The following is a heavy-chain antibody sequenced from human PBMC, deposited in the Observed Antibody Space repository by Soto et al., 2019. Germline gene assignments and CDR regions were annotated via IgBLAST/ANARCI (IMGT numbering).Heavy chain of an antibody. D-gene: IGHD1-1*01. CDR2: IYYSGST. Sequence: QVQLQESGPGLVKPSQTLSLTCTVSGGSISSGDYYWSWTRQPPGKGLEWIGYIYYSGSTYYNPSRTSRXXIXVXXSSNQFSLKMCFVTAADTAVYYGARAELEGGDFDYWGPGTLVTVSS. V-gene: IGHV4-30-4*01. CDR3: ARAELEGGDFDY. CDR1: GGSISSGDYY. J-gene: IGHJ4*02.